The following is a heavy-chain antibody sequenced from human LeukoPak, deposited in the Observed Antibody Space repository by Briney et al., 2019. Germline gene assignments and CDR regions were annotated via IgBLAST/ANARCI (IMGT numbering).Heavy chain of an antibody. D-gene: IGHD4-17*01. CDR2: ISSSSSYI. CDR1: GFTFSSYA. J-gene: IGHJ4*02. Sequence: PGGSLRLSCAASGFTFSSYAMSWVRQAPGKGLEWVSSISSSSSYIYYVDSVKGRFTISRDNAKNSLYLQMNSLRAEDTAVYYCARGSYGDYSYGYWGQGTLVTVSS. CDR3: ARGSYGDYSYGY. V-gene: IGHV3-21*01.